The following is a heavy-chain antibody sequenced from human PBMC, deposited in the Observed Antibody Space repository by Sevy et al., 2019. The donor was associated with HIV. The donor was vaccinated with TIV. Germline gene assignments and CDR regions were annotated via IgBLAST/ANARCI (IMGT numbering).Heavy chain of an antibody. V-gene: IGHV3-64D*06. CDR3: VKDLAHSSGWDDY. Sequence: GGSLRLSCAASGFTFSPYSMNWVRQAPGKGLEYVSAISSNGGSTYYADSVKGRFTISRDNSKNTLYLQMSSLRAEDTAVYYCVKDLAHSSGWDDYWGQGTLVTVSS. D-gene: IGHD6-19*01. CDR2: ISSNGGST. CDR1: GFTFSPYS. J-gene: IGHJ4*02.